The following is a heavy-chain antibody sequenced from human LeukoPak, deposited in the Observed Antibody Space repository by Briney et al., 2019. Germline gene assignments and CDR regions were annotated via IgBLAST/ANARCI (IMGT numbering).Heavy chain of an antibody. Sequence: QPGGTLRLSCAASGFTFSSYGMSWVRQAPGKGLEWVSAISGSGGSTYYADSVKGRFTISRDNSKNTLYLQMNSLRAEDTAVYYCAKERLWFGEFGYWGQGTLVTVSS. D-gene: IGHD3-10*01. J-gene: IGHJ4*02. CDR3: AKERLWFGEFGY. V-gene: IGHV3-23*01. CDR1: GFTFSSYG. CDR2: ISGSGGST.